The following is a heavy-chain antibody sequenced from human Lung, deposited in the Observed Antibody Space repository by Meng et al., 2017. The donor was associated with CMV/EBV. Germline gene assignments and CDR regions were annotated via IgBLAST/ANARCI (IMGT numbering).Heavy chain of an antibody. CDR2: IKNDGGNDEK. V-gene: IGHV3-30*02. J-gene: IGHJ6*02. CDR3: AKDFKGHFTRDV. CDR1: GFSFAAYN. Sequence: GESXKISCAASGFSFAAYNIHWVRQAPGKGLEWVTIIKNDGGNDEKYYADSVMGRFTISGDISKNTVYLQMNSLKPEDTAVYYCAKDFKGHFTRDVWGPGTXVNGAS.